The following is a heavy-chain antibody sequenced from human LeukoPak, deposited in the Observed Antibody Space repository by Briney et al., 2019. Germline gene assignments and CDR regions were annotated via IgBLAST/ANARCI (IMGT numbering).Heavy chain of an antibody. V-gene: IGHV3-23*01. J-gene: IGHJ4*02. D-gene: IGHD6-19*01. Sequence: GGSLRLSCAASGFTFTNYAMSWVRQAPGKGLEWASAIVGSGGATFYADSVKGRFTISRDNSKNTVFLQMNSLRAEDTAVYYCAKARLSTGWAYNDYWGPGTLVTVSS. CDR3: AKARLSTGWAYNDY. CDR1: GFTFTNYA. CDR2: IVGSGGAT.